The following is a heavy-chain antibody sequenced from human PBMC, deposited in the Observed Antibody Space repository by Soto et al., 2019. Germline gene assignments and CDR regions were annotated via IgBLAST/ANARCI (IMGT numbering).Heavy chain of an antibody. Sequence: PGESLKISCKGSGYSFTSYWIGWVRQMPGKGLEWMGIIYPGDSDTRYSPSFQGQVTISADKSISTAYLQWSSLKASDTAMYYCARSDYYGSGRLAYYSAYRGQGTLVTVSS. V-gene: IGHV5-51*01. D-gene: IGHD3-10*01. CDR1: GYSFTSYW. CDR3: ARSDYYGSGRLAYYSAY. J-gene: IGHJ4*02. CDR2: IYPGDSDT.